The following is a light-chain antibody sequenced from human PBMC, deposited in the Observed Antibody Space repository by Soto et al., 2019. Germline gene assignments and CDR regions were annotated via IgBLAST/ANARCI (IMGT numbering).Light chain of an antibody. CDR3: QQRSNWPLT. CDR1: QSVADSY. J-gene: IGKJ4*01. CDR2: AAT. Sequence: EVVLTQSPGTLSLSPGERATLSCRASQSVADSYLAWYQQKPGRAPRLLFYAATRRATGIPDRFSGSGSGTDFTLTISSLEPEDFAVYYCQQRSNWPLTFGGGTKVDIK. V-gene: IGKV3D-20*02.